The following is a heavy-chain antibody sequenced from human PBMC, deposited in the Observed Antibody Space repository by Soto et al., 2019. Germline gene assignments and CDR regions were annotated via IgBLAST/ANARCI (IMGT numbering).Heavy chain of an antibody. CDR3: ARFEQLVLH. CDR2: FIPIFCTL. D-gene: IGHD6-13*01. CDR1: GGTFSNFA. V-gene: IGHV1-69*01. J-gene: IGHJ1*01. Sequence: QVQLVQSGAEVKKPGSSVKVSCKASGGTFSNFAISWVRQAPGQGLEWMGGFIPIFCTLNYAQRFQGRLTISADESTSTAYMELSRLRSEDTAVYYCARFEQLVLHWGQGTLVTVSS.